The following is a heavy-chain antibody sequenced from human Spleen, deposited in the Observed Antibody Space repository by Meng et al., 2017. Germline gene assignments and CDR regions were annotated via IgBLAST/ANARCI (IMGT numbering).Heavy chain of an antibody. CDR2: VSHDGNSG. Sequence: VQLEESGGGLVQPGGSLRLSCATSGFTFTDYAMHWVRQAPGKGPQWVAIVSHDGNSGCYADSVKGRFSVSRDNAKNSLYLQMNSLRAEDTAVYYCARGRVMVAAAPSDYWGQGTLVTVSS. CDR3: ARGRVMVAAAPSDY. V-gene: IGHV3-30-3*01. D-gene: IGHD2-15*01. CDR1: GFTFTDYA. J-gene: IGHJ4*02.